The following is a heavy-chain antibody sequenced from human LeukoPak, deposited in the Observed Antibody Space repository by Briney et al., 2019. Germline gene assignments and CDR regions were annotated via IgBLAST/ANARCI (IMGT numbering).Heavy chain of an antibody. CDR3: VKDISCDNSGYYSGAFDY. CDR2: INSNGGRT. D-gene: IGHD3-22*01. J-gene: IGHJ4*02. Sequence: PGGSLRLSCSASGFTFKKYAMHWVRQAPGKGLEYVSAINSNGGRTYYADSVKGRFTISRDNSKITLFLKMSSLRVEDTAVYYCVKDISCDNSGYYSGAFDYWGQGSLVTV. V-gene: IGHV3-64D*06. CDR1: GFTFKKYA.